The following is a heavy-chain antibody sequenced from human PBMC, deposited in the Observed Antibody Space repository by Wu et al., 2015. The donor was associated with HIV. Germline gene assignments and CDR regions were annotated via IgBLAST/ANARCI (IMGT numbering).Heavy chain of an antibody. Sequence: QVQLVQSGAEVKKPGASVKVSCKASGYIFSSYDINWVRQAPGQGLEWMGWMNPNSGGTNYAQKFQGRVTMTRDTSISTAYMELSRLRSDDTAVYYCARGQDLWFGELLSPFDYWGQGTLVTVSS. CDR1: GYIFSSYD. CDR2: MNPNSGGT. CDR3: ARGQDLWFGELLSPFDY. V-gene: IGHV1-2*02. D-gene: IGHD3-10*01. J-gene: IGHJ4*02.